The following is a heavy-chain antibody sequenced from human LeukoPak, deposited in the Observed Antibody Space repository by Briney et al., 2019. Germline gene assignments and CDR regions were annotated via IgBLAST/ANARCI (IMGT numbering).Heavy chain of an antibody. V-gene: IGHV4-59*01. CDR1: GGSISTYY. J-gene: IGHJ4*02. CDR3: ARDNSNSWYLDY. CDR2: IYNSGST. Sequence: ASETLSLTCTVSGGSISTYYWSWIRQPPGKGLEWFGYIYNSGSTNYNPSLKSRVTISVDTSKNQFSLKLSFVTAADTDVYYCARDNSNSWYLDYWGQGTLVTVSS. D-gene: IGHD6-13*01.